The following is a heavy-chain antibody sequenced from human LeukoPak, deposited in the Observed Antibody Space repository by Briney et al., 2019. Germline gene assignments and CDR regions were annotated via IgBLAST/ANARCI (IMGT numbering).Heavy chain of an antibody. CDR2: IYSGATT. CDR1: GFTVSTNY. Sequence: GGSLRLSCAASGFTVSTNYMNWVRQAPGKGLEWVSIIYSGATTYYADSVEGRFTISRDTSKNTVSLQMNSLRAEDTAVYFCARVGDHFHWNLDLWGRGTLVTVSS. V-gene: IGHV3-53*01. D-gene: IGHD3-3*02. J-gene: IGHJ2*01. CDR3: ARVGDHFHWNLDL.